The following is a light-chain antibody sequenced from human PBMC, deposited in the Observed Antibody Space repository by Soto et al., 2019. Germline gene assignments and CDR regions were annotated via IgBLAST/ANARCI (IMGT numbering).Light chain of an antibody. V-gene: IGKV3-20*01. Sequence: EIVLTQSPGTLSLSPGERTTLSCRASQSISSSYLAWYQQKPGQAPRLLVYGAPSRATGIPDRFSGSGSGTDFTLTISRLEPEDFALYYCQQYSSTFWTLGQGTKV. CDR1: QSISSSY. CDR3: QQYSSTFWT. CDR2: GAP. J-gene: IGKJ1*01.